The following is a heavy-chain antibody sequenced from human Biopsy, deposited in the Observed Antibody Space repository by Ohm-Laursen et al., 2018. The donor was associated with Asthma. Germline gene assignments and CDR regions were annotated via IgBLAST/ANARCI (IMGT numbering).Heavy chain of an antibody. CDR3: AKEVFPGWELRRGPDS. V-gene: IGHV3-30*18. D-gene: IGHD1-26*01. J-gene: IGHJ4*02. CDR1: GFSFSNYG. CDR2: ISLDGTNR. Sequence: SLRLSCAATGFSFSNYGMHWVRQAPGKGLDWVAVISLDGTNRNYTDSVKGRFTIPRDNSRNTLHLEMNSLRAEDTAVYFCAKEVFPGWELRRGPDSWGQGTLVTVSS.